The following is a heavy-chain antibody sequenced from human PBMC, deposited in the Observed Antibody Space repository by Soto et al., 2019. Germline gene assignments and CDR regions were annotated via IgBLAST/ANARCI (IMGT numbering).Heavy chain of an antibody. D-gene: IGHD5-18*01. CDR1: GGSMRNYY. CDR3: TSSYSTSSSTDY. V-gene: IGHV4-59*01. J-gene: IGHJ4*02. Sequence: PSETLSLTCSVSGGSMRNYYWNWIRQPPGRGLEWIGYVYHSGSTNYNPSLKSRVSMSVDVSRNHFSLTLHSVTAAATAVYFCTSSYSTSSSTDYWGQATLVTVSS. CDR2: VYHSGST.